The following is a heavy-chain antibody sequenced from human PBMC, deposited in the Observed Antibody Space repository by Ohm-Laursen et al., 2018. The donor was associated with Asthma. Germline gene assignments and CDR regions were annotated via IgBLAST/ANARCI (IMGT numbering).Heavy chain of an antibody. CDR1: GGTLGTSV. V-gene: IGHV1-69*13. Sequence: GASVKVSCKSLGGTLGTSVIGWVRQAPGQGLEWLGGINSVFGTSTYAQKFHDRFTITADESTSTVYMTLSSLTSEDTAVYYCARKAGSCITSNSYSLDFWGQGTLVTVSS. CDR2: INSVFGTS. J-gene: IGHJ4*02. CDR3: ARKAGSCITSNSYSLDF. D-gene: IGHD2-2*01.